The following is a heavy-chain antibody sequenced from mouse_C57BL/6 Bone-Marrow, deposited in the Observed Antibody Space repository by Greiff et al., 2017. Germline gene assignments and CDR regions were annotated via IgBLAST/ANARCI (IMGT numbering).Heavy chain of an antibody. V-gene: IGHV3-8*01. J-gene: IGHJ2*01. CDR2: ISYSGST. D-gene: IGHD1-1*01. CDR3: ARSHYYDSSPFDY. CDR1: GYSITSAY. Sequence: EVNVVESGPGLAKPSQTLSLTCSVTGYSITSAYWHWIRKFPGNKLEYMGYISYSGSTYYNPSLKSRISMTRDTSKNQYYLQLHSVTTEDTATYYCARSHYYDSSPFDYWGQGTTLTVSS.